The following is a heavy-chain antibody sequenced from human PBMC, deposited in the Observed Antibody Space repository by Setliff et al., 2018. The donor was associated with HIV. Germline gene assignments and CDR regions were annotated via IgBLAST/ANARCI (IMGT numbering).Heavy chain of an antibody. Sequence: ASVKVSCKASGYTFTGYYMHWVRQAPGQGLEWMGRIYPNSGGTNYAQKFQGRVTMTRDTSISTAYMELSRLRSDDTAVYHCAREAPAVVPTLLPDYWGQGTLVTVSS. J-gene: IGHJ4*02. V-gene: IGHV1-2*06. CDR2: IYPNSGGT. CDR1: GYTFTGYY. CDR3: AREAPAVVPTLLPDY. D-gene: IGHD6-19*01.